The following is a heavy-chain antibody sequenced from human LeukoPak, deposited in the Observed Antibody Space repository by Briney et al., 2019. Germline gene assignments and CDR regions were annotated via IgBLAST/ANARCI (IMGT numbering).Heavy chain of an antibody. D-gene: IGHD4-17*01. J-gene: IGHJ4*02. CDR2: IIPIFGTA. CDR3: ARGRSGDYYPFDY. Sequence: SVTVSFKASGGTFSSYAISWVRQAPGQGLEWMGGIIPIFGTANYAQKFQGRVTITTDESTSTAYMELSSLRSEDTAVYYCARGRSGDYYPFDYWDQGTLVTVSS. CDR1: GGTFSSYA. V-gene: IGHV1-69*05.